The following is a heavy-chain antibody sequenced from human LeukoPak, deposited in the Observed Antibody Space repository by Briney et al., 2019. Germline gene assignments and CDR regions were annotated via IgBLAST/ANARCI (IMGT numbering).Heavy chain of an antibody. CDR2: ITSSSSHI. CDR1: GLTFSSYS. Sequence: GGSLRLSCAASGLTFSSYSMNWVRQAPGKGLEWVSSITSSSSHIYDADSVKGRFTISRDNAKNSLYLQMNSLRAEDTAVYYCARDGRMATTDTEQFDYWGQGTLVTVSS. J-gene: IGHJ4*02. V-gene: IGHV3-21*01. D-gene: IGHD5-24*01. CDR3: ARDGRMATTDTEQFDY.